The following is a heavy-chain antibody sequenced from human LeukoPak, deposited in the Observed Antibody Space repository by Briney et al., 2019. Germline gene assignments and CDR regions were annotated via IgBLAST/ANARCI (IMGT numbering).Heavy chain of an antibody. CDR3: ARAATYYYDSSGDAFDI. D-gene: IGHD3-22*01. J-gene: IGHJ3*02. V-gene: IGHV1-2*02. CDR2: INPNSGGT. CDR1: GYTFTGYY. Sequence: ASVKVSCKASGYTFTGYYMHWVRQAPGQGLEWMGWINPNSGGTNYAQKFQGRVTMTRDTSISTAYMELSRLRSDDTAVYYCARAATYYYDSSGDAFDIWGQGTMVTVSS.